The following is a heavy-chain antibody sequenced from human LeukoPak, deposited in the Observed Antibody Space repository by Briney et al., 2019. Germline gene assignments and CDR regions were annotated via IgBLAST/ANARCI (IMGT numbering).Heavy chain of an antibody. D-gene: IGHD3-3*01. CDR3: ARVSVGPGSTISGVVSLFDY. J-gene: IGHJ4*02. Sequence: SETLSLTCAVYGGSFSGYYWSWIRQPPGKGLEWIGEINHSGSTNYNPSLKSRVTISVDTSKNQFSLKLSSVTAADTAVYYCARVSVGPGSTISGVVSLFDYWGQGTLVTVSS. CDR2: INHSGST. V-gene: IGHV4-34*01. CDR1: GGSFSGYY.